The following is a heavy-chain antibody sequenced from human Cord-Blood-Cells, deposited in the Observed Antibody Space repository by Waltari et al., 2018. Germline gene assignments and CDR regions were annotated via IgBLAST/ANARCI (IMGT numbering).Heavy chain of an antibody. D-gene: IGHD7-27*01. CDR3: ARESNWGGATFDY. J-gene: IGHJ4*02. Sequence: QVQLQESGPGLAKPSETLSLTCAVSGYSISSGYYWGWIRQPPGKGLEWIGSIYHSGSTYYNPSLKSRVTISVDTSKNQFSLKLSSVTAADTAVYYCARESNWGGATFDYWGQGTLVTVSS. CDR2: IYHSGST. CDR1: GYSISSGYY. V-gene: IGHV4-38-2*02.